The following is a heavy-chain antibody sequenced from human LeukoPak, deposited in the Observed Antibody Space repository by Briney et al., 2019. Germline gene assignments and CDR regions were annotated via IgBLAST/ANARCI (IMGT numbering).Heavy chain of an antibody. D-gene: IGHD2-2*01. CDR1: GFTFSDYY. CDR3: ASLLPAAGFPSDY. CDR2: ISSSGSTI. J-gene: IGHJ4*02. V-gene: IGHV3-11*01. Sequence: GGSLRLSCAASGFTFSDYYMSWIRQAPGKGLEWVSYISSSGSTIYYADSVKGRFTISRDNAKNSLYLQMNSVRAEDTAVYYCASLLPAAGFPSDYWGQGTLVTVSS.